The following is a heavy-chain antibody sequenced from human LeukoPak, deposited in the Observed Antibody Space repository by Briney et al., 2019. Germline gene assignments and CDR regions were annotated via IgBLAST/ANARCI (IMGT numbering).Heavy chain of an antibody. CDR3: ARDGVAAAGDDWFDP. D-gene: IGHD6-13*01. CDR2: INPNSGGT. J-gene: IGHJ5*02. Sequence: ASVKVSCKASGGTFSTYAITWVRQAPGQGLEWMGWINPNSGGTNYAQKFQGRVTMTRDTSISTAYMELSRLRSDDTAVYYCARDGVAAAGDDWFDPWGQGTLVTVSS. V-gene: IGHV1-2*02. CDR1: GGTFSTYA.